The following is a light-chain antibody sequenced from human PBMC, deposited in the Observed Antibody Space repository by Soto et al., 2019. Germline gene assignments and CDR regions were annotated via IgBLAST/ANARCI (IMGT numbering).Light chain of an antibody. J-gene: IGKJ1*01. V-gene: IGKV1-9*01. CDR2: AAS. CDR1: QGISSY. Sequence: DIQLTQSPSFLSASVGDRVTITCRASQGISSYLAWYQQKPGKAPKLLIYAASTLQGGVPSRFSGSGSGTEFTITISRLQPEDFATYYCQQLNSYPRTFGQGTKVEIK. CDR3: QQLNSYPRT.